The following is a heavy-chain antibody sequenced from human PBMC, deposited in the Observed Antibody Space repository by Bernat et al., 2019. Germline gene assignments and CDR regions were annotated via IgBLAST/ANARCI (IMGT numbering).Heavy chain of an antibody. CDR1: GFSFSTYA. V-gene: IGHV3-30*02. Sequence: VQLLESGGGLVQPGGSLRLSCAASGFSFSTYAMSWVRQAPGKGLEWVAFIQYDGSNKYYADSVKGRFTISRDNSKNTLYLQMNSLRAEDTAVYYCSRGLGTVGTTTLDYWGRGTLVTVSS. J-gene: IGHJ4*02. CDR2: IQYDGSNK. D-gene: IGHD1-26*01. CDR3: SRGLGTVGTTTLDY.